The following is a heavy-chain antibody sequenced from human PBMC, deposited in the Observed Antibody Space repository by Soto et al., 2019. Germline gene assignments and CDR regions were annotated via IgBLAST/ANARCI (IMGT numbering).Heavy chain of an antibody. CDR2: IKQDGSEK. J-gene: IGHJ4*02. CDR1: GFTFSSYW. V-gene: IGHV3-7*01. Sequence: PGGSLRLSCAASGFTFSSYWMSWVRQAPGKGLEWVANIKQDGSEKYYVDSVKGRFTISRDNAKNSLYLQMNSLRAEDTAVYYCARDFLYYYGSGSSDYWGQGTLVTVSS. CDR3: ARDFLYYYGSGSSDY. D-gene: IGHD3-10*01.